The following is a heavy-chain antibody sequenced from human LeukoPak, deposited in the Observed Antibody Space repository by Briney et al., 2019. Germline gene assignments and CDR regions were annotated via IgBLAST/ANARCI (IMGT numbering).Heavy chain of an antibody. CDR2: VKQDGSEK. V-gene: IGHV3-7*03. CDR1: GFTFSSYW. J-gene: IGHJ4*02. CDR3: ARVLSQCGGDCYSDY. D-gene: IGHD2-21*01. Sequence: GGSLRLSCAASGFTFSSYWMSWVRQAPGKGLEWVANVKQDGSEKYYVDSVKGRFTISRDNAKNSLYLQMNSLRAEDTAVYYCARVLSQCGGDCYSDYWGQGTLVTVSS.